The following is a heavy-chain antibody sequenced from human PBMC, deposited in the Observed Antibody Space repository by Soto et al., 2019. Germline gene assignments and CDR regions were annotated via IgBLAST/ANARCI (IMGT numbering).Heavy chain of an antibody. CDR1: GGTFSIYG. CDR3: ATSVGIAPTGEDGMDV. J-gene: IGHJ6*02. CDR2: IIPILTTP. D-gene: IGHD2-8*02. V-gene: IGHV1-69*01. Sequence: QVQLVQSGAEVKKTGSSVKVSCKASGGTFSIYGFSWVRQAPGQGPEWIGGIIPILTTPNYAQKFQGRVTIVADECTTTVYMELSSLTFEDTAVYYCATSVGIAPTGEDGMDVWGQGASVTVS.